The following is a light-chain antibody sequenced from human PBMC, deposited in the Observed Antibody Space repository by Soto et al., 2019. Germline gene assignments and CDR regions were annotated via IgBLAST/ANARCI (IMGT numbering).Light chain of an antibody. Sequence: EIVLTQSPGTLSLSPGERATLSCRASQSVSSSYLAWYQQKPGLAPRLLIFGASSRATGIPDRFSGSGSGTDFTLTISRLEPEDFAVYYCQQYGSSLSTFGQGTKVEIK. CDR1: QSVSSSY. CDR2: GAS. V-gene: IGKV3-20*01. CDR3: QQYGSSLST. J-gene: IGKJ1*01.